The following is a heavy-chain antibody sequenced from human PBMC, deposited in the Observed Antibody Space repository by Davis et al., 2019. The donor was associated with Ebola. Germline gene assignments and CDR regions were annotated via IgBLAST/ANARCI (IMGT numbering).Heavy chain of an antibody. Sequence: SETLSLTCAVSGGSISRGGYSWSWIRQPPGKGLEWIGYIYHSGSTYYNLSLKSRVTISVDTSKNQFSLKLSSVTAADTAVYYCVRGSDAYKTGYWGQGTLVTVSS. V-gene: IGHV4-30-2*03. CDR2: IYHSGST. J-gene: IGHJ4*02. CDR1: GGSISRGGYS. CDR3: VRGSDAYKTGY. D-gene: IGHD5-24*01.